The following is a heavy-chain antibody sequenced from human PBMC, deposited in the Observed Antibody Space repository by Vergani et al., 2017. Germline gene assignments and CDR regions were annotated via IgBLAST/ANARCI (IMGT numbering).Heavy chain of an antibody. CDR1: GFTFSSYS. J-gene: IGHJ6*02. CDR3: VGGYDFYYYYYGMDV. V-gene: IGHV3-21*01. D-gene: IGHD5-12*01. CDR2: ISSSSSYI. Sequence: EVQLVESGGGLVKPGGSLRLSCAASGFTFSSYSMNWVRQAPGKGLEWVSSISSSSSYIYYADSVKGRFTISRDNAKNSLYLQMNSLRAEDTAVYYCVGGYDFYYYYYGMDVWGQGTTVTVSS.